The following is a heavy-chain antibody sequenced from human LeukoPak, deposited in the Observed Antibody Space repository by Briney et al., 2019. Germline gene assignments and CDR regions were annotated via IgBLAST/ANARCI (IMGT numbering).Heavy chain of an antibody. V-gene: IGHV1-69*04. D-gene: IGHD2-2*01. CDR1: GGSLTTSA. Sequence: SVKVSCRASGGSLTTSAISWVRLAPGQGLERMGRIIPMLDIAKYAQKFQGRVTITADKSTNTAYMELNSLRSEDTAFYYCASDIAESATPHDSWGQGTLVTVSS. CDR3: ASDIAESATPHDS. J-gene: IGHJ4*02. CDR2: IIPMLDIA.